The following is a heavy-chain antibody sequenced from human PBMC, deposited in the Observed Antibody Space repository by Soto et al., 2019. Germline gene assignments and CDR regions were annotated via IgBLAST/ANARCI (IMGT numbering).Heavy chain of an antibody. CDR3: AKDQMVRGVITIYYYYGMDV. CDR1: GFTFSSYG. V-gene: IGHV3-30*18. J-gene: IGHJ6*02. Sequence: GGSLRLSCAASGFTFSSYGMHWVRQAPGKGLEWVAVISYDGSNKYYADSVKGRFTISRDNSKNTLYLQMNSLRAEDTAVYYCAKDQMVRGVITIYYYYGMDVWGQGTTVTVSS. CDR2: ISYDGSNK. D-gene: IGHD3-10*01.